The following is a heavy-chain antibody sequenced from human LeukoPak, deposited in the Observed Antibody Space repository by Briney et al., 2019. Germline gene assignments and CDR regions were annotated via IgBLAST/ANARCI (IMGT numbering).Heavy chain of an antibody. V-gene: IGHV3-74*01. Sequence: GGSLRLSCAASGFTFSSYWMHWVRQAPGKGLVWVSRINSDGSSTSYADSVKGRFTISRDNAKNTLYLQVNSLRAEDTAVYYCARDRGGSYPYYFDYWGQGTLVTVSS. CDR1: GFTFSSYW. J-gene: IGHJ4*02. CDR3: ARDRGGSYPYYFDY. D-gene: IGHD1-26*01. CDR2: INSDGSST.